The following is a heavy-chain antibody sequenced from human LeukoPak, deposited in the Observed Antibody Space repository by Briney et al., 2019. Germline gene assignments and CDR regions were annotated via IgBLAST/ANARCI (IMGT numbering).Heavy chain of an antibody. Sequence: GGSLRLSCAASGFTFSSYSMNWVRQAPGKGLEWVSSISSSSSYIYYADSVKGRFTISRDNAKNTLYLQLNSLRVEDMAVYYCARGASSGYRIDYWSQGTLVTVSS. CDR3: ARGASSGYRIDY. J-gene: IGHJ4*02. CDR1: GFTFSSYS. V-gene: IGHV3-21*01. CDR2: ISSSSSYI. D-gene: IGHD3-10*01.